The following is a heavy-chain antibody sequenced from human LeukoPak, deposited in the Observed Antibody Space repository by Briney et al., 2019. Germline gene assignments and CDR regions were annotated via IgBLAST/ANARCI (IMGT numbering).Heavy chain of an antibody. CDR1: GFTFSSYS. CDR2: IKQDGSEK. CDR3: ASLTEKLWYSHFDL. J-gene: IGHJ2*01. V-gene: IGHV3-7*03. D-gene: IGHD5-18*01. Sequence: GGSLRLSCAASGFTFSSYSMSWVRQAPGKGLEWVANIKQDGSEKYYVDSVKGRFTISRDNAKNSLYLQMNSLRAEDTAVYYCASLTEKLWYSHFDLWGRGTLVTVSS.